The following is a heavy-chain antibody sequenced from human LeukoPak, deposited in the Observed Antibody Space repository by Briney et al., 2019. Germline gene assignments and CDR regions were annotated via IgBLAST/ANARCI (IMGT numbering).Heavy chain of an antibody. V-gene: IGHV1-69*06. CDR2: IIPIFGTA. CDR1: GGTFSSYA. J-gene: IGHJ6*03. CDR3: ARPVTPYYYYYMDV. Sequence: GASVKVSCKASGGTFSSYAISWVRQAPGQGLEWMGGIIPIFGTANYAQKFQGRVTITADKSTSTAYMELSSLRSEDTAVYYCARPVTPYYYYYMDVWGKGTTVTVSS. D-gene: IGHD4-11*01.